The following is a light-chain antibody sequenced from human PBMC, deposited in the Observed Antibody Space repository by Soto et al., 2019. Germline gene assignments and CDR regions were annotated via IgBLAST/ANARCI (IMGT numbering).Light chain of an antibody. J-gene: IGLJ1*01. CDR3: ETWDSNTYV. CDR2: LEGSGSY. Sequence: QPVLTQSSPASASLGSSVSLTCTLSSGHSSYIIAWHQQQPGKAPRYLMKLEGSGSYNKGSGVPDRFSGSSSGADRYLTISNLQFEDEADYYCETWDSNTYVFGTGTKLTVL. V-gene: IGLV4-60*02. CDR1: SGHSSYI.